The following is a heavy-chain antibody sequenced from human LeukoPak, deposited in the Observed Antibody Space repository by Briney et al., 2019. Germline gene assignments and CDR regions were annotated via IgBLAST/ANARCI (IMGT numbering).Heavy chain of an antibody. J-gene: IGHJ6*02. Sequence: PGGSLRLSCAASGFTFSSYEMNWVRQAPGKGLEWVSYISSSGSTIYYADSVKGRFTISRDNAKNSLYLQMNSLRAEDTAVYYWARLEYCSSTSCYIYGIDVWGQGTTVT. V-gene: IGHV3-48*03. CDR1: GFTFSSYE. CDR2: ISSSGSTI. CDR3: ARLEYCSSTSCYIYGIDV. D-gene: IGHD2-2*02.